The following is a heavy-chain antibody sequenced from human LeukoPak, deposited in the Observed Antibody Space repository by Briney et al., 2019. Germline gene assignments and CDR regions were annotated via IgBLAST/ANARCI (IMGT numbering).Heavy chain of an antibody. CDR2: IYYSGSA. CDR3: ARKPIVNSAWYYFDY. D-gene: IGHD3-22*01. Sequence: SETLSLTCTVPGGSVNSGTYYWSWIRQPPGKGLERIGNIYYSGSAYYNPSLKSRVTMSVDTSKNQFSLKLSSVTAADTAVYYCARKPIVNSAWYYFDYWGQGTLVTVSS. J-gene: IGHJ4*02. V-gene: IGHV4-39*07. CDR1: GGSVNSGTYY.